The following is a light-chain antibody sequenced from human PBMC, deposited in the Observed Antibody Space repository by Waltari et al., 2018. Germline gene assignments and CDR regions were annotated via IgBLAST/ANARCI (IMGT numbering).Light chain of an antibody. Sequence: QSALTQPRSVSGSPGQSVTISCTGTSGDVGRYNYVSWYQHHPGKAPKLMIYDVNNRPSGVPDRFSGSKSGNTASLTISGLQAEDEADYFCSSYAGSYIYVFGTGTEVTVL. V-gene: IGLV2-11*01. CDR1: SGDVGRYNY. CDR3: SSYAGSYIYV. J-gene: IGLJ1*01. CDR2: DVN.